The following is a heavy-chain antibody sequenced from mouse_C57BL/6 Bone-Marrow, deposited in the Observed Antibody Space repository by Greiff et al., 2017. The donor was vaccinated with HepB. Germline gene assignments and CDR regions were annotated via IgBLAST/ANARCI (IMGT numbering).Heavy chain of an antibody. Sequence: QVQLQQSGAEFVKPGASVKLSCKASGYTFTSYWMQWVKQRPGQGLEWIGEIDPSDSYINYNQKFKGKATLTVDTSSSTAYMQLSSLTSEDSAVYYCGRRAALLSWFAYWGQGTMVTVSA. CDR3: GRRAALLSWFAY. D-gene: IGHD3-1*01. J-gene: IGHJ3*01. CDR2: IDPSDSYI. CDR1: GYTFTSYW. V-gene: IGHV1-50*01.